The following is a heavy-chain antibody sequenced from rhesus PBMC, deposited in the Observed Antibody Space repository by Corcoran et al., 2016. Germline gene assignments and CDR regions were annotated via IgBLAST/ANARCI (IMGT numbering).Heavy chain of an antibody. D-gene: IGHD4-23*01. J-gene: IGHJ4*01. Sequence: QVQLQESGPGLVKPSETLSLTCAVSGGSISRNYWSWIRQSPGRGLEWIGYIYGGIGNTIYNPSLKSRVTISRDTSKNQFSLKLSSMTAADTAVYYCATAYEYNNYVPLDYWGQGVLVTVSS. CDR2: IYGGIGNT. CDR1: GGSISRNY. CDR3: ATAYEYNNYVPLDY. V-gene: IGHV4-147*01.